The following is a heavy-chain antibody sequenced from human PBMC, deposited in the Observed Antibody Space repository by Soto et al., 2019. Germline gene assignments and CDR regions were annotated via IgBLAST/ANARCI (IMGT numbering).Heavy chain of an antibody. Sequence: QVQLQESGPGLVKPSETLSLTCTVSGGSISSYYWSWIRQPPGKGLEWIGYIYYSGSTNYNPSLKSRVTISVDTSKNQCSRKLSSVTAADTAVYYCARRYGGAFDIWGQGTMVTVSS. CDR2: IYYSGST. CDR3: ARRYGGAFDI. V-gene: IGHV4-59*01. CDR1: GGSISSYY. J-gene: IGHJ3*02. D-gene: IGHD3-10*01.